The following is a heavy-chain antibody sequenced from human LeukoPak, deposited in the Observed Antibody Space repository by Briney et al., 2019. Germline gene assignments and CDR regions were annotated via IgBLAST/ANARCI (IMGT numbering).Heavy chain of an antibody. CDR3: ARETLSSGWYPPDY. CDR1: GFTFSTYA. CDR2: KSYDGSKK. D-gene: IGHD6-19*01. Sequence: GGSLRLSCAASGFTFSTYALHWVRQAPGKGLEWVAVKSYDGSKKFYADSVKGRFTISRDNSNNTVYLQMTSLRAEDTAVYYCARETLSSGWYPPDYWGQGTLVTVSS. V-gene: IGHV3-30-3*01. J-gene: IGHJ4*02.